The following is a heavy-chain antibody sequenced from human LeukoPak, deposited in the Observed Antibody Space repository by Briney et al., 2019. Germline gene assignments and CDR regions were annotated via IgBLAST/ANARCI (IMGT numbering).Heavy chain of an antibody. J-gene: IGHJ3*02. V-gene: IGHV4-59*01. CDR3: ARADGDYDAFDI. Sequence: SETLSLTCTVSGGSISSYYWSWIRQRPGKGLEWIGYIYYSGSTNYNPSLKSRVTISVDTSKNQFSLKLSSVTAADTAVYYCARADGDYDAFDIWGQGTMVTVSS. CDR2: IYYSGST. CDR1: GGSISSYY. D-gene: IGHD4-17*01.